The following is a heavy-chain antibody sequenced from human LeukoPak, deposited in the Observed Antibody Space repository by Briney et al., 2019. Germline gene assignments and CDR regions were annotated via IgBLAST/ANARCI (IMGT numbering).Heavy chain of an antibody. J-gene: IGHJ6*03. V-gene: IGHV3-74*01. CDR1: RLIFSSYW. CDR3: AGHYGSGRYHYYYMDV. Sequence: GGSLRLSCAASRLIFSSYWMHWVRQAPGKGLVWVSRINSDGSSTIYADSVKGRFTISRDYAKNTVYLQMNSLRVDDTAAYYCAGHYGSGRYHYYYMDVWGRGTTVTVSS. CDR2: INSDGSST. D-gene: IGHD3-10*01.